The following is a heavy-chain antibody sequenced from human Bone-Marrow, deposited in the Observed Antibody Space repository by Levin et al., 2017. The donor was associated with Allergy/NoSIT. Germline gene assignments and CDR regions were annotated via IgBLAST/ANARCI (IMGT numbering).Heavy chain of an antibody. CDR1: GGSISSSSYY. V-gene: IGHV4-39*01. J-gene: IGHJ4*02. D-gene: IGHD5-12*01. Sequence: SETLSLTCTVSGGSISSSSYYWGWIRQPPGKGLEWIETIYYDGSTYYNPSLKSRVTISVDTSRNQFSLKLSSVTAADTAVYYCARYDYRGYYFDYWGQGTLVTVSS. CDR3: ARYDYRGYYFDY. CDR2: IYYDGST.